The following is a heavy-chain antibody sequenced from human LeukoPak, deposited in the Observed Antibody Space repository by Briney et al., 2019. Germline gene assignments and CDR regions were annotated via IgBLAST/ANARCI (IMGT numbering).Heavy chain of an antibody. CDR2: ISSTNTYI. J-gene: IGHJ4*02. CDR3: AREIAGHLDY. D-gene: IGHD6-13*01. Sequence: GGSLRLSCAASGFTFTGFAMNWVRQAPGKGLEWVSSISSTNTYIYYADSVTGRFTTSRENAKNSLYLQMNNLRPEGTAVYYCAREIAGHLDYWGQGTLVTVSS. V-gene: IGHV3-21*01. CDR1: GFTFTGFA.